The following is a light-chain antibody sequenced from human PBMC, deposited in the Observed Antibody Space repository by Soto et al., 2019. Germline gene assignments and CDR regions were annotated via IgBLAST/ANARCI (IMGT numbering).Light chain of an antibody. CDR2: AAS. CDR1: QSISNY. CDR3: QQSYSTPWT. J-gene: IGKJ1*01. V-gene: IGKV1-39*01. Sequence: DIQMTQSPSSLSASVGDRVTITCRASQSISNYLNWYQQKPGKVPKLLIYAASSLQSGVPSRFSGSGSGTDFTLTISSLQPEDFATYYCQQSYSTPWTFGQGTKVDI.